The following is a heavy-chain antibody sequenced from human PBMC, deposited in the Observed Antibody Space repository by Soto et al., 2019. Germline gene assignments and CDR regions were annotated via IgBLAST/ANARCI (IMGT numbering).Heavy chain of an antibody. V-gene: IGHV3-74*01. CDR3: ARESSPYCPTTSCCRPLDI. D-gene: IGHD2-2*01. J-gene: IGHJ3*02. CDR1: GFTFSSYW. CDR2: ISGTGIST. Sequence: PGGSLRLSCAASGFTFSSYWMHWVRQAPGKGLVWVSRISGTGISTTYADSVKGRFTISRDNARNTLYLEMNSLRAEDSAVYYCARESSPYCPTTSCCRPLDIWGQGTMVTVSS.